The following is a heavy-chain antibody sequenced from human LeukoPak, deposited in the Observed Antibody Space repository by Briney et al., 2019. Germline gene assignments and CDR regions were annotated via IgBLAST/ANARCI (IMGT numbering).Heavy chain of an antibody. CDR2: INPSGGST. D-gene: IGHD5-18*01. CDR3: ARDGERGYSYGYCWFDP. Sequence: AASVKVSCKASGYTFTNSYIHWVRQAPGQGLEWMGIINPSGGSTSYAQKFQGRVTMTRDTSTSTVYMELSSLRSEDTAVYYCARDGERGYSYGYCWFDPWGQGTLVTVSS. J-gene: IGHJ5*02. V-gene: IGHV1-46*01. CDR1: GYTFTNSY.